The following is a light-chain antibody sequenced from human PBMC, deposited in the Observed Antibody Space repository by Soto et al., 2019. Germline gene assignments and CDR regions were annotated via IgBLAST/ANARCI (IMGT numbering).Light chain of an antibody. J-gene: IGKJ5*01. CDR3: QHYVSPPIT. CDR2: DAS. CDR1: QSVSTY. Sequence: NVLTQSPATLSLSPGESATLSCRASQSVSTYLAWYQQKPGQAPRLLIYDASSRATGISDRFSGSGSGTDFTLTISRLEPEDFAVYYCQHYVSPPITFGQGRLLEVK. V-gene: IGKV3-11*01.